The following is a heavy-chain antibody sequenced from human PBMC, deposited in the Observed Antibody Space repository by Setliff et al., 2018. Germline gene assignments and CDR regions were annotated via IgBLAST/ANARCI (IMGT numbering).Heavy chain of an antibody. CDR1: GGSLNSGSYY. Sequence: PSETLSLTCAVSGGSLNSGSYYWSWIRQSTERGLEWLGRLHTSGSTTYNPALNSRVTISVDTSTNQFSLRLTSLTAADTAVYFCARDNTILGATDHWGQGTWGTVSS. CDR3: ARDNTILGATDH. V-gene: IGHV4-61*02. J-gene: IGHJ5*02. D-gene: IGHD1-26*01. CDR2: LHTSGST.